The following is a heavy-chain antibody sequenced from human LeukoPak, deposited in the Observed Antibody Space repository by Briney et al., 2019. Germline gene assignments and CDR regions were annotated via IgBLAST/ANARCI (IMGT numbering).Heavy chain of an antibody. CDR3: ARDYYGRGDY. V-gene: IGHV1-46*01. CDR2: INPSGGST. Sequence: ASVKVSCKASGYTFTSYYMHWVQQAPGQGLEWMGIINPSGGSTSHARKFQGRVTMTRDTSTSTVYMELSSLRSEDTAVYYCARDYYGRGDYWGQGTLVTVSS. J-gene: IGHJ4*02. CDR1: GYTFTSYY. D-gene: IGHD3-10*02.